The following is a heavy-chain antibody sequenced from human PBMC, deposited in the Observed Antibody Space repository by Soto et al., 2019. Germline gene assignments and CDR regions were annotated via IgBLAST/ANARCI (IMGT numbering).Heavy chain of an antibody. CDR2: IYYSGST. D-gene: IGHD1-7*01. CDR3: ARGGDWNYEGYGMDV. V-gene: IGHV4-59*01. CDR1: GGSISSYY. Sequence: LSLTCTVSGGSISSYYWSWIRQSPGKGLEWIGYIYYSGSTNYNPSLKSRVTISVDTSKNQFSLKLSSVTAADTAVYYCARGGDWNYEGYGMDVWGQGTTVTVSS. J-gene: IGHJ6*02.